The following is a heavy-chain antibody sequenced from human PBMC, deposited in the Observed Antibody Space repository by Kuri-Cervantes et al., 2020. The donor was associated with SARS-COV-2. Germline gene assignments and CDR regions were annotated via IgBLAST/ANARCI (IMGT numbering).Heavy chain of an antibody. Sequence: GGSLRLSCKASGYTFTSYGISWVRQAPGQGLEWMGWITVYNGNTNYAQKFQGRVTVTTDISTNTAYMELRSLRSDDTAVYFCAKTRSYYYYMDVWGQGTTVTVSS. D-gene: IGHD4-11*01. J-gene: IGHJ6*02. CDR2: ITVYNGNT. CDR1: GYTFTSYG. CDR3: AKTRSYYYYMDV. V-gene: IGHV1-18*04.